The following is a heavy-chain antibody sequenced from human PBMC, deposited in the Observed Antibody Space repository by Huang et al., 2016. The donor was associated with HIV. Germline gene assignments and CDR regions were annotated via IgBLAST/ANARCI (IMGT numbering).Heavy chain of an antibody. CDR1: GYTFTRYA. Sequence: QVQLVQSGSELRKPGASVQVSCQASGYTFTRYAMNWVRQAPGPGLEWMAWSHPTPGNPTYAQAFTGRFVLALDTSFSTAYLQISSLEAEDTAVYYCARDYYDSRGYDIHAVVDYWGQGTLVTVSS. J-gene: IGHJ4*02. CDR3: ARDYYDSRGYDIHAVVDY. CDR2: SHPTPGNP. D-gene: IGHD3-22*01. V-gene: IGHV7-4-1*02.